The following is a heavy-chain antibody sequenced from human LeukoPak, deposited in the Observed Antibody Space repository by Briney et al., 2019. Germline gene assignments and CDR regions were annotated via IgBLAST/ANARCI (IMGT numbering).Heavy chain of an antibody. CDR3: ASQRWLQFGYFDY. CDR2: IYYTGTT. J-gene: IGHJ4*02. CDR1: GGSISNSAYY. D-gene: IGHD5-24*01. V-gene: IGHV4-39*07. Sequence: KPSETLSLTCTVSGGSISNSAYYWGWIRQPPGKGLEWIGSIYYTGTTSSNPSLESRVTISVDTSKNQFSLKLSSVTAADTAVYYCASQRWLQFGYFDYWGQGTMVSVCS.